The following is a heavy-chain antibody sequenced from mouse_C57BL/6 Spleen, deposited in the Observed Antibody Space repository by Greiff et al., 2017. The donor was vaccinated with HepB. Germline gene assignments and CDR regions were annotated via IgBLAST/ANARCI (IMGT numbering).Heavy chain of an antibody. CDR3: ARDVGAY. V-gene: IGHV1-4*01. Sequence: VQLQQPGAELARPGASVKMSCKASGYTFTSYTMHWVKQRPGQGLEWIGYINPSSGYTKYNQKFKDKATLTADKSSITAYMQLSSLTSGDSAVYYCARDVGAYWGQGALVAVSA. D-gene: IGHD3-1*01. J-gene: IGHJ3*01. CDR2: INPSSGYT. CDR1: GYTFTSYT.